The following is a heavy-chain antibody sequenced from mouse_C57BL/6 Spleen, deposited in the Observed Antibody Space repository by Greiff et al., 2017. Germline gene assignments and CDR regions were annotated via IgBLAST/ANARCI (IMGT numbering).Heavy chain of an antibody. V-gene: IGHV1-82*01. CDR1: GYAFSSSW. CDR2: IYPGDGDT. Sequence: QVQLQQSGPELVKPGASVKISCKASGYAFSSSWMNWVKQRPGKGLEWIGRIYPGDGDTNYNGKFKGKATLTADKSSSTAYMQLSSLTSEDSAVYFCGLNWDGDYWGQGTTLTVSS. J-gene: IGHJ2*01. CDR3: GLNWDGDY. D-gene: IGHD4-1*02.